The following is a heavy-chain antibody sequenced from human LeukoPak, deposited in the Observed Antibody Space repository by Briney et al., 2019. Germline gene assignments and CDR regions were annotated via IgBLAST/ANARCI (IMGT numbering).Heavy chain of an antibody. CDR1: GYTFTSYG. V-gene: IGHV1-18*01. CDR3: ARDHPSPEATPSSGAFDI. J-gene: IGHJ3*02. D-gene: IGHD5-24*01. CDR2: ISAYNGNT. Sequence: GASVKVSCKASGYTFTSYGISWVRQAPGQGLEWMGWISAYNGNTNYAQKLQGRVTMTTDTSTSTAYMELRSLRSDDTAVYYCARDHPSPEATPSSGAFDIWGQGTMVTVSS.